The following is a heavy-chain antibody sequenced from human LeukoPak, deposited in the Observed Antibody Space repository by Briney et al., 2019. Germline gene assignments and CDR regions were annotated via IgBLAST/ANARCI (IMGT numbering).Heavy chain of an antibody. CDR2: IIPIFGTA. CDR1: GGTFSSYA. D-gene: IGHD3-10*01. CDR3: ARVFGGAGDYYDY. V-gene: IGHV1-69*01. Sequence: SVKVSCTASGGTFSSYAISWVRQAPGHGLEWMGGIIPIFGTANYAQKFQGRVTITADESTSTAYMELSSLRSEDTAVYYCARVFGGAGDYYDYWGQGTLVTVSS. J-gene: IGHJ4*02.